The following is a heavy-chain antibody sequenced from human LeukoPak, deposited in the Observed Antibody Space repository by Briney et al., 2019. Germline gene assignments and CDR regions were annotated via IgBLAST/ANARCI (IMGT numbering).Heavy chain of an antibody. CDR1: GDSVSVNRDV. CDR2: TYYKSKWHI. CDR3: ARDADWGYDAFDI. J-gene: IGHJ3*02. Sequence: SPTLSLTCGISGDSVSVNRDVWNWLRQSPSRGLEWLGRTYYKSKWHIDYAVSVKSRITISPDTSKNQFSLQLNSVTPEDTAVYYCARDADWGYDAFDIWGQGTMVTVSS. D-gene: IGHD7-27*01. V-gene: IGHV6-1*01.